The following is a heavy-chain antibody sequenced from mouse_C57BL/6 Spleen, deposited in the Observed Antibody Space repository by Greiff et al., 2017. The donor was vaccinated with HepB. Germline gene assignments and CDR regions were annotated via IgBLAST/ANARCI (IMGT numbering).Heavy chain of an antibody. CDR2: IHPNSGST. CDR3: ARGTTVVARYAMDY. V-gene: IGHV1-64*01. J-gene: IGHJ4*01. CDR1: GYTFTSYW. Sequence: QVQLQQPGAELVKPGASVKLSCKASGYTFTSYWMHWVKQRPGQGLEWIGMIHPNSGSTNYNEKFKSKATLTVDKSSSTAYMQLSSLTSEDSAVYYCARGTTVVARYAMDYWGQGTSVTVSS. D-gene: IGHD1-1*01.